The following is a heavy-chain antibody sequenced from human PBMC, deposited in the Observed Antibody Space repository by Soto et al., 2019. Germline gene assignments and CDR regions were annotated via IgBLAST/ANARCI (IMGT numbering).Heavy chain of an antibody. CDR2: IDPSDSYT. J-gene: IGHJ6*02. CDR1: GYSFTSYW. V-gene: IGHV5-10-1*01. CDR3: ARLSCSGGSCYPNYYYYGMDV. Sequence: PGESLKISCKGSGYSFTSYWISWVRQMPGRGLEWMGRIDPSDSYTNYSPSFQGHVTISADKSISTAYLQWSSLKASDTAMYYCARLSCSGGSCYPNYYYYGMDVWGQGTTVTVSS. D-gene: IGHD2-15*01.